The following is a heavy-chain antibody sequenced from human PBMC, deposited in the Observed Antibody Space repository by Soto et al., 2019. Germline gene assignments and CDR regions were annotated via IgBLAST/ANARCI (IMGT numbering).Heavy chain of an antibody. Sequence: LRLSCAASGFTFSSYWMSWVRQAPVKGLEWVANIKQDGSEKYYVDSVKGRFTISRDNAKNSLYLQMNSLRAEDTAVYYCARDVTTGVTIFGVVTHNWFDPWGQGTLVTVYS. D-gene: IGHD3-3*01. CDR1: GFTFSSYW. CDR2: IKQDGSEK. CDR3: ARDVTTGVTIFGVVTHNWFDP. J-gene: IGHJ5*02. V-gene: IGHV3-7*01.